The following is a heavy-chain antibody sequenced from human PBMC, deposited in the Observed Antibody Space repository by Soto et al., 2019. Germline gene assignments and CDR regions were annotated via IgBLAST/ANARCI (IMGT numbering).Heavy chain of an antibody. Sequence: ASVKVACKGSGYTFPNNWIHWVRRAPGQGLEWMGIINPSGGSAYYAQKFQGRVTLTRDTSTSTVYMELTSLTSEDTAVYYCARDHSISSPGDGGLDPWRQGSLVMVS. CDR3: ARDHSISSPGDGGLDP. D-gene: IGHD6-13*01. CDR1: GYTFPNNW. CDR2: INPSGGSA. V-gene: IGHV1-46*01. J-gene: IGHJ5*02.